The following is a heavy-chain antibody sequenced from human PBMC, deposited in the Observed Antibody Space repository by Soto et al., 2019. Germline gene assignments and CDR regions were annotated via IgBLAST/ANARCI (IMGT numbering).Heavy chain of an antibody. CDR3: ARGRFRRTWFDP. CDR1: GYTFSDYD. V-gene: IGHV1-8*01. CDR2: VNPYSGNT. J-gene: IGHJ5*02. Sequence: SVKVSCKASGYTFSDYDINWVRQAAGQGLEWMGWVNPYSGNTGSAQKFQGRVTMTTDTSITTAYMELSSLKFEDTAVYYCARGRFRRTWFDPWGQGTLVTVS. D-gene: IGHD3-16*01.